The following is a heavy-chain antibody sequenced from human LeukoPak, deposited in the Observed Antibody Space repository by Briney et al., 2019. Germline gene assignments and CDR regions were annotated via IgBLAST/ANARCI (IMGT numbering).Heavy chain of an antibody. J-gene: IGHJ2*01. CDR2: MNPSSGYA. D-gene: IGHD1-14*01. V-gene: IGHV1-8*01. CDR1: GYPFTTYD. Sequence: ASVRVSCKASGYPFTTYDINWVRKATGQGLEWMGWMNPSSGYAGYSQKFQGRVTMTRNTSITTAYMELSSLRSEDTAVYYCARISDHNWYFDLWGRGTLVTVSS. CDR3: ARISDHNWYFDL.